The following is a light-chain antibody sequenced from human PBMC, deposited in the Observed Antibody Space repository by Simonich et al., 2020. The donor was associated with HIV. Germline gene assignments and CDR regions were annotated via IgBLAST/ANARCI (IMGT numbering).Light chain of an antibody. CDR3: QQYNDSLT. J-gene: IGKJ1*01. CDR2: WAS. V-gene: IGKV4-1*01. CDR1: ESVLYSSNNKNY. Sequence: DIVMTQSPDSLAVSLGERATINCKSSESVLYSSNNKNYLAWYQQKPGHPPNLLIYWASTRESGVPDRFSASGSGTDFTLTISSMQSDDFAVYYCQQYNDSLTFGQGTKVQIK.